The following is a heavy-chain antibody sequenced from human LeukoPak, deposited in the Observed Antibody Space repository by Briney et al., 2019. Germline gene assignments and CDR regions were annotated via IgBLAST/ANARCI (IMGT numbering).Heavy chain of an antibody. CDR1: VFTSGRYN. CDR2: ITSDRAYI. CDR3: ARDFDDVNSNYYYIPDY. J-gene: IGHJ4*02. V-gene: IGHV3-21*01. D-gene: IGHD3-10*01. Sequence: GGALRLSCAVSVFTSGRYNMNWGRQAPGKGLGWVSSITSDRAYIYYADSVKGRLTISRDNDSNSLYLQMNSLRAEDTAVYYCARDFDDVNSNYYYIPDYWGQGMLVTVSS.